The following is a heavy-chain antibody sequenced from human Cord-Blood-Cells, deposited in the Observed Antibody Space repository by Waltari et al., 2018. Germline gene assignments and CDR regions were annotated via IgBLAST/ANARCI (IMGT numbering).Heavy chain of an antibody. D-gene: IGHD6-6*01. Sequence: EVQLVESGGGLVKPGGSLRLSCAASGFTFSSYSMNWVRQAPGKGLEWVSSISSSSSYIYYADSVKGRFTISRDNAKNSLYLQMNSLRAEDTAVYYCASDPQGRSSWAFDIWGQGTMVTVSS. V-gene: IGHV3-21*01. CDR3: ASDPQGRSSWAFDI. CDR1: GFTFSSYS. CDR2: ISSSSSYI. J-gene: IGHJ3*02.